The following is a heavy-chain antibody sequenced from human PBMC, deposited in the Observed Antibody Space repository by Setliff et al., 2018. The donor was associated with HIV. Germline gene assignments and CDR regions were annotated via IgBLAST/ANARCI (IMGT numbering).Heavy chain of an antibody. V-gene: IGHV3-74*01. CDR1: GFTLSSYW. D-gene: IGHD3-22*01. Sequence: GGSLRLSCAASGFTLSSYWMHWVRQAPGKGLVYVSHINGDGSSTTYADSVKGRFTISRDNAKNTLYLQMNSLRAEDTAVYYCARAEFYYDLPHYYYFMDVWGKGTTVTVSS. CDR3: ARAEFYYDLPHYYYFMDV. J-gene: IGHJ6*03. CDR2: INGDGSST.